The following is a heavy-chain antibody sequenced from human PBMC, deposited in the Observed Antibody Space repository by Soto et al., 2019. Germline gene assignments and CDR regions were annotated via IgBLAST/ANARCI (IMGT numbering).Heavy chain of an antibody. CDR1: GDSVSSNSAA. V-gene: IGHV6-1*01. J-gene: IGHJ6*02. D-gene: IGHD5-18*01. Sequence: PSQTLSLTCAISGDSVSSNSAAWNWIRQSPSRGLEWLGRTYYRSQWYTDYAVSLKSRITINPDTSKNQFSLQLNSVTPEDTAVYFCSRDVITNSYGGAGMDVWDQGTTVTVSS. CDR2: TYYRSQWYT. CDR3: SRDVITNSYGGAGMDV.